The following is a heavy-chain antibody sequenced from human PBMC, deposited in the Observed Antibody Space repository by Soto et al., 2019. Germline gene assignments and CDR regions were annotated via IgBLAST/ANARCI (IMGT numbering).Heavy chain of an antibody. D-gene: IGHD1-26*01. Sequence: QVQLQQSGPGLVKPSQTLSLTCAISGDSVSSNSAAWNWIRQSPSRGLEWLGRTYYRSKWYNDYAVSVKSRITINPDTSKNQFSLQLNSVTPEDTAVYDCARDRFVRGGRYSAYYGMDVWGQGTTVTVSS. J-gene: IGHJ6*02. CDR2: TYYRSKWYN. V-gene: IGHV6-1*01. CDR1: GDSVSSNSAA. CDR3: ARDRFVRGGRYSAYYGMDV.